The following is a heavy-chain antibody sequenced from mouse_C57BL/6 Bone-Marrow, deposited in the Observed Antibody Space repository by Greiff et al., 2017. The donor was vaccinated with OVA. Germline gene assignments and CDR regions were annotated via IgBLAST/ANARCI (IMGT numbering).Heavy chain of an antibody. V-gene: IGHV5-4*03. Sequence: EVKLVESGGGLVKPGGSLKLSCAASGFTFSSYAMSWVRQTPEKRLEWVATISDGGSYTYYPDNVKGRFTISRDNAKNNLYLQMSHLKSEDTAMYYCARGVLYYYGSSPLDGWGTGTTLTVSS. CDR1: GFTFSSYA. CDR2: ISDGGSYT. D-gene: IGHD1-1*01. CDR3: ARGVLYYYGSSPLDG. J-gene: IGHJ2*01.